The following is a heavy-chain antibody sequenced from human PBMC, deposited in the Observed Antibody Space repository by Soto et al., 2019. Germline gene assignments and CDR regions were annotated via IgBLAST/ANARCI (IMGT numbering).Heavy chain of an antibody. CDR2: FYGGGGT. CDR1: GFTVSSNY. Sequence: GGSLRLSCAASGFTVSSNYRSWVRQAPGKGLEWASGFYGGGGTYYADAVKGRFTISRDNSKNTVYLQMNSLRVEDTAVYYCARGLRHWYGMDVWGQGTTVTVSS. CDR3: ARGLRHWYGMDV. V-gene: IGHV3-66*01. J-gene: IGHJ6*02.